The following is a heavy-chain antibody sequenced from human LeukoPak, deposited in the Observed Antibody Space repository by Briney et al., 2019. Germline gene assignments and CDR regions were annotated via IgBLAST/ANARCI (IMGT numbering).Heavy chain of an antibody. Sequence: GGPLRLSCAASGFTFSSYSMNWVRQAPGKGLEWVSSISSSSSYIYYADSVKGRFTISRDNAKNSLYLQMNSLRAVDTAVYYCARDIWYYYGSANPWGQGTLVTVSS. V-gene: IGHV3-21*01. CDR3: ARDIWYYYGSANP. J-gene: IGHJ5*02. D-gene: IGHD3-10*01. CDR1: GFTFSSYS. CDR2: ISSSSSYI.